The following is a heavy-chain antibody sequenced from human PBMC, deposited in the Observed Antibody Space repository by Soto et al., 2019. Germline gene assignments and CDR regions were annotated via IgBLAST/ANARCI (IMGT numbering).Heavy chain of an antibody. CDR3: PTDDRSRVYAFDI. CDR2: IKSKTDGGTT. V-gene: IGHV3-15*01. J-gene: IGHJ3*02. Sequence: GGSQRLSCAASGFTFSNAWMSWVRQAPGKGLEWVGRIKSKTDGGTTDYAAPVKGRFTISRDDSKNTLYLQMNSLKTEDTAVYYCPTDDRSRVYAFDIWGQGTMVTVSS. CDR1: GFTFSNAW. D-gene: IGHD3-22*01.